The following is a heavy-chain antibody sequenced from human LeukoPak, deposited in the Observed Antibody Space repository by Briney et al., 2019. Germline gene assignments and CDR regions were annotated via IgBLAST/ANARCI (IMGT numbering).Heavy chain of an antibody. D-gene: IGHD1-1*01. J-gene: IGHJ4*02. CDR3: ARDLSLGWNDVYFDY. V-gene: IGHV3-7*01. Sequence: GGSLRLSCAASGFSFSNYWMTWVRQAPGKGLEWVANIKQDASEKYYVDSVKGRFTISRDNAKNSLYLQMNSLRAEDTAVYYCARDLSLGWNDVYFDYWGQGTLVTVSS. CDR1: GFSFSNYW. CDR2: IKQDASEK.